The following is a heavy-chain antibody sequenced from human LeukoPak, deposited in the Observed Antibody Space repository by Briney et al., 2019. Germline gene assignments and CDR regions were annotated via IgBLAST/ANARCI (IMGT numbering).Heavy chain of an antibody. V-gene: IGHV3-23*01. CDR3: ATYRGDIREADFDY. CDR2: ISTSVGST. CDR1: GFTFSNYV. D-gene: IGHD1-26*01. J-gene: IGHJ4*02. Sequence: GGSLRLSCAASGFTFSNYVMSWVRQAPGKGLDWVSSISTSVGSTYYADSVKGRFTISRDNSKSTLYLQMNSLRDEDTAVYYCATYRGDIREADFDYWGQGTLVTVSA.